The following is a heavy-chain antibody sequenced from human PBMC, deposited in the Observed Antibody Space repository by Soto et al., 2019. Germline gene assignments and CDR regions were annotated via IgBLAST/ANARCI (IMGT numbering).Heavy chain of an antibody. J-gene: IGHJ4*02. CDR1: GFTFSTYA. CDR2: IDNSGGIT. CDR3: AKGGYNYGFLFDC. V-gene: IGHV3-23*05. D-gene: IGHD5-18*01. Sequence: GGSLRLSCAASGFTFSTYAMSWVRQAPGKGLEWVSTIDNSGGITYYADSVKGRFTISRDNSKNTLYLQMNSLRAEDTAVYYCAKGGYNYGFLFDCWGQGTXVTVSS.